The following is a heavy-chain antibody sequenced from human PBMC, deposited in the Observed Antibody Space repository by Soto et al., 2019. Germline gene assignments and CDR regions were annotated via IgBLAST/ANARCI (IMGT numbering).Heavy chain of an antibody. CDR2: IRSKANSYAT. CDR3: TSPLSYYDILTGYYHDYYYYMDV. Sequence: EVQLVESGGGLVQPGGSLKLSCAASEFTFSGSAMHWVRQASGKGLEWVGRIRSKANSYATAYAASVKGRFTISRDNSKNTAYVQMNSLKTEDTAVYYCTSPLSYYDILTGYYHDYYYYMDVWGKGTTVTVSS. D-gene: IGHD3-9*01. V-gene: IGHV3-73*01. J-gene: IGHJ6*03. CDR1: EFTFSGSA.